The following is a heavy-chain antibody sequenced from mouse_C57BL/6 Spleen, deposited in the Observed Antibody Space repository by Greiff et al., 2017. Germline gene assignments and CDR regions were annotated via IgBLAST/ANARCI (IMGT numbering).Heavy chain of an antibody. CDR3: TAYPFFDY. CDR2: IDPETGGT. CDR1: GYTFTDYE. D-gene: IGHD2-10*01. J-gene: IGHJ2*01. V-gene: IGHV1-15*01. Sequence: VNVVESGAELVRPGASVTLSCKASGYTFTDYEMHWVKQTPVHGLEWIGAIDPETGGTAYNQKFKGKAILTADKSSSTAYMELRSLTSEDSAVYYCTAYPFFDYWGQGTTLTVSS.